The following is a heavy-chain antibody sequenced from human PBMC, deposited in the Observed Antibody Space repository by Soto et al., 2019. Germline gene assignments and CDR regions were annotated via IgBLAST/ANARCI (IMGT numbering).Heavy chain of an antibody. CDR1: FANYA. CDR2: IWFDGNYK. Sequence: QVQLVESGGGVVRPGASLRLSCAAFANYAMHWVRQAPGQGLGWVAAIWFDGNYKGYADSVKGRFTISRDNAENRLYLQMDSLRVEDTALYYCATGSIALDNWGQGTLVTVSS. D-gene: IGHD6-13*01. V-gene: IGHV3-33*03. J-gene: IGHJ4*02. CDR3: ATGSIALDN.